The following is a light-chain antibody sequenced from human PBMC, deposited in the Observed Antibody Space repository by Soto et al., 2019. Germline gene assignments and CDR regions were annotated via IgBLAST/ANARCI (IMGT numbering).Light chain of an antibody. Sequence: EIVLTQSPATLSLSPGERATLSCRASQSVSSYLAWYQQKPGQAPRLLIYDASNRATGIPARFSGSGSGTDFALTISSLEPEHYAVYYCQQRRTWPTVYTFGQGTKLEIK. J-gene: IGKJ2*01. V-gene: IGKV3-11*01. CDR2: DAS. CDR1: QSVSSY. CDR3: QQRRTWPTVYT.